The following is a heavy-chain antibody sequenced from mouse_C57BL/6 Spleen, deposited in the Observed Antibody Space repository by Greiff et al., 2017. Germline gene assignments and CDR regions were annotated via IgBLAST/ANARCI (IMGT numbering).Heavy chain of an antibody. V-gene: IGHV1-82*01. CDR2: IYPGDGDT. J-gene: IGHJ2*01. Sequence: LQESGPELVKPGASVKISCKASGYAFSSSWMNWVKQRPGKGLEWIGRIYPGDGDTNYNGKFKGKATLTVDKSSSTAYMQLSSLTSEDSAVYYCARTGGRYYFDYWGQGTTLTVSS. D-gene: IGHD1-1*01. CDR1: GYAFSSSW. CDR3: ARTGGRYYFDY.